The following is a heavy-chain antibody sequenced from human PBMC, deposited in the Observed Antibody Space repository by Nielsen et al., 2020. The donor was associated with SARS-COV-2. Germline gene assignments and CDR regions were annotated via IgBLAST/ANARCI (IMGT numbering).Heavy chain of an antibody. CDR2: INPNSGGT. D-gene: IGHD6-13*01. CDR1: GYTFTGYY. J-gene: IGHJ3*02. Sequence: ASVKVSCKASGYTFTGYYMHWVRQAPGQGLEWMGRINPNSGGTNYAQKLQGRVTMTTDTSTSTAYMELRSLRSDDTAVYYCARVSSWGMGGAFDIWGQGTMVTVSS. V-gene: IGHV1-2*06. CDR3: ARVSSWGMGGAFDI.